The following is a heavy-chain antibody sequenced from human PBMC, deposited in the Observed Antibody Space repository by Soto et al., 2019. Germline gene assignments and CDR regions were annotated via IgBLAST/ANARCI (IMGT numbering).Heavy chain of an antibody. V-gene: IGHV1-18*01. CDR2: ISGYNGYT. CDR3: ARARDYSNTDADIDY. D-gene: IGHD3-16*01. CDR1: GYNFNTSG. J-gene: IGHJ4*02. Sequence: QVQLMQSGAEVRRPGTSMRISCTTSGYNFNTSGIIWVRQAPGQGLEWMGWISGYNGYTKYAKNFEDRVTLSTDPATSTAFLELQNLRSGDTALYFCARARDYSNTDADIDYWGQGTMVTVSS.